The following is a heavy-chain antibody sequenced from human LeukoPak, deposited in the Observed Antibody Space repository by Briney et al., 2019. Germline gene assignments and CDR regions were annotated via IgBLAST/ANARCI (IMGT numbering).Heavy chain of an antibody. D-gene: IGHD3-10*01. CDR3: ARRLPDSGSYSPDY. Sequence: GGSLRLSCAASGFTFSSFDMHWVRQPPDKGLEWVAFIKFDGSQKYYADSVRGRFTVSRYNSRNMLYLQLDSLRDDDTAVYFCARRLPDSGSYSPDYWGQGTLVTVSS. J-gene: IGHJ4*02. CDR1: GFTFSSFD. V-gene: IGHV3-30*02. CDR2: IKFDGSQK.